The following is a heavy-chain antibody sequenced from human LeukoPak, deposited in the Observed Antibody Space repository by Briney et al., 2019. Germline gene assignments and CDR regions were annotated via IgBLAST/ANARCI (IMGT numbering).Heavy chain of an antibody. D-gene: IGHD3-10*01. J-gene: IGHJ5*02. CDR3: ARRPVYYGSGSYYNVGRFDP. CDR2: IKQDGSEK. CDR1: GFTFSSYW. V-gene: IGHV3-7*01. Sequence: GGSLRLSCAASGFTFSSYWMSWVRQAPGKGLEWVANIKQDGSEKYYVDSVKGRFTISRDNAKNSLYLQMNSLRAEDTAVYYCARRPVYYGSGSYYNVGRFDPWGQGTLVTVSS.